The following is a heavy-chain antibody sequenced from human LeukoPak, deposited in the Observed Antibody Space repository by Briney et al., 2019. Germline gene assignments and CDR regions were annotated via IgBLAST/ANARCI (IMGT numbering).Heavy chain of an antibody. V-gene: IGHV3-30*02. CDR1: GFTFSSYG. J-gene: IGHJ4*02. Sequence: GGSLRLSCAASGFTFSSYGMHWVRQAPGKGLEWVAFIRYDGSNKYYADSVKGRFTISRDNSKNTLYLQMNSLRAEDKAVYYCAKGGRGYSGYDLDYWGQGTLVTVSS. D-gene: IGHD5-12*01. CDR2: IRYDGSNK. CDR3: AKGGRGYSGYDLDY.